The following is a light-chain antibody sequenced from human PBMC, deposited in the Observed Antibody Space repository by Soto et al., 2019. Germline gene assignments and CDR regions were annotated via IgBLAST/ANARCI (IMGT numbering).Light chain of an antibody. J-gene: IGLJ2*01. CDR3: SSYAASNNVL. Sequence: QSVLTQPPSASGSPGQSVTISCTGTSSDVGGYKYVSWYQQHPGKAPKLMIYEVNRRPSGVPDRFSGSKSGNTASLTVSGLQAEDEADYYCSSYAASNNVLFGGGTKLTVL. CDR2: EVN. V-gene: IGLV2-8*01. CDR1: SSDVGGYKY.